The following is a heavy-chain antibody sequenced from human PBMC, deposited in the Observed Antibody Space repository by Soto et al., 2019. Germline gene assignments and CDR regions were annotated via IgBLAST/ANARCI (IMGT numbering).Heavy chain of an antibody. CDR1: GFTFGNFW. D-gene: IGHD2-15*01. CDR3: ARVGHRTLLQYGMDV. Sequence: PGGSLRLSCAASGFTFGNFWMHWVRQVPGKGLVWVSRINSDGSGTSYADSVKGRFTISRDSAKNTVYLQMNNLRVEDTAVYFCARVGHRTLLQYGMDVWGQWTTVTVSS. CDR2: INSDGSGT. J-gene: IGHJ6*02. V-gene: IGHV3-74*01.